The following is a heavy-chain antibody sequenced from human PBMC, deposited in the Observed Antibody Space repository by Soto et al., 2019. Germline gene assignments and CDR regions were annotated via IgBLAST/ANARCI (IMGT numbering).Heavy chain of an antibody. CDR2: ISYDGSNK. CDR1: GFTFSSYA. J-gene: IGHJ6*02. Sequence: GGSLRLSCAASGFTFSSYAMHWVRQAPGKGLEWVAVISYDGSNKYYADSVKGRFTISRDNSKNTLYLQMNSLRAEDTAVYYCERDSQKDMVIHYYGMDVWCQGNTVTVS. D-gene: IGHD3-16*01. CDR3: ERDSQKDMVIHYYGMDV. V-gene: IGHV3-30-3*01.